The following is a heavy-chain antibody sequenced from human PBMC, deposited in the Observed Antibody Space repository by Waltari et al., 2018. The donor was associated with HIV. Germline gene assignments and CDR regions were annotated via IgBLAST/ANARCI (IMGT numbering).Heavy chain of an antibody. V-gene: IGHV3-7*01. CDR1: GFSFANYW. CDR2: INGDGSDE. D-gene: IGHD1-1*01. CDR3: ARGGTRNDMIFEF. Sequence: EVQLVESGGDLVQPGGSLRLSCAASGFSFANYWMNWFRQAPGKGREWGAKINGDGSDERYVGSVGGRFTVSRDNAKNSVYLQMNSLRVEDTAVYFCARGGTRNDMIFEFWGQGTLVTVSS. J-gene: IGHJ4*02.